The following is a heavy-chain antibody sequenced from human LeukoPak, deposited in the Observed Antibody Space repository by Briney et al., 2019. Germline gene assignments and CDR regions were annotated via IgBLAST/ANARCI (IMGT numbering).Heavy chain of an antibody. V-gene: IGHV1-8*01. J-gene: IGHJ1*01. D-gene: IGHD6-19*01. CDR3: ATTSSGWFQYFQH. CDR1: GYTFTSYD. CDR2: MNPNSGNT. Sequence: ASVKVSCKASGYTFTSYDINWVRQATGQGLEWMGWMNPNSGNTGYAQKFQGRVTMTRNTSISTAYMELSSLRSEDTAVYYCATTSSGWFQYFQHWGQGTLVTVSS.